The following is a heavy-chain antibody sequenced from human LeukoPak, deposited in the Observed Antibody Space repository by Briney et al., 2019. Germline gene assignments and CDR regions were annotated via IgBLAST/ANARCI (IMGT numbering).Heavy chain of an antibody. J-gene: IGHJ4*02. CDR1: GYSLITYW. V-gene: IGHV5-51*01. D-gene: IGHD3-22*01. Sequence: GESLKISCKGSGYSLITYWIGWVRQMPGKALEWMGIIYPGDSDTRYSPSFQGQVTISADKSISTAYLQWSSLKASDTAVYYCARLSGTYYYDSSVFRGGYFDYWGQGTLVTVSS. CDR3: ARLSGTYYYDSSVFRGGYFDY. CDR2: IYPGDSDT.